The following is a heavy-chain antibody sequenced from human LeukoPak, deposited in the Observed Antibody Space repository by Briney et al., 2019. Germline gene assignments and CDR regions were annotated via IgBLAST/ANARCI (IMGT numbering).Heavy chain of an antibody. Sequence: PGGSLRLSCAASGFTFSSYAMSWVRQAPGKGLEWVAVIWYDGSKKYYPDSVKGRFTISRDSSKNTLYLQMNSLRAEDTAVYYCAKGAHIYGDYGAFDIWGQGTMVTVSS. V-gene: IGHV3-33*06. CDR3: AKGAHIYGDYGAFDI. CDR1: GFTFSSYA. D-gene: IGHD4-17*01. CDR2: IWYDGSKK. J-gene: IGHJ3*02.